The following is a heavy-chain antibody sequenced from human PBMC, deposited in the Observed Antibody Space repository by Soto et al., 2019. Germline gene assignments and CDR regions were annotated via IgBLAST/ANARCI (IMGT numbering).Heavy chain of an antibody. V-gene: IGHV4-59*03. CDR1: GGSISSYF. J-gene: IGHJ3*01. CDR3: VSSRSAIYGDALDV. CDR2: IYDYGAT. D-gene: IGHD2-2*01. Sequence: PSETLSLTCSVSGGSISSYFRNWLRQPPGKGLEWIGYIYDYGATDYNLSLKSRVNILLDMSKNQFSLKLSSVTAADTAVYYCVSSRSAIYGDALDVWGQGTMVTVSS.